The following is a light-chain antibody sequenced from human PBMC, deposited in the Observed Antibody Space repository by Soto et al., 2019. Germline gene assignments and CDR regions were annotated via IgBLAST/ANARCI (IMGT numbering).Light chain of an antibody. Sequence: DIQMTQSPSSLSASIGDSVTITCRASQTIIGYLNWYQQKPGKAPRLLINAASNLQSGVPSRFRGSGSETDFTLTITSLQPEDFATYYCQQSYTTPRTFGLGTKVEIQ. J-gene: IGKJ1*01. CDR3: QQSYTTPRT. CDR1: QTIIGY. V-gene: IGKV1-39*01. CDR2: AAS.